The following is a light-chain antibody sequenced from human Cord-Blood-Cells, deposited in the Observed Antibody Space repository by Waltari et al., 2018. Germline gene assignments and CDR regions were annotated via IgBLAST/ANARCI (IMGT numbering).Light chain of an antibody. CDR2: EVS. Sequence: QSALTQPASVSGSPGQSITISCTGTSSDVGGYNYVSWYQQHPGKAPKLMLYEVSNRPSGVSNRCSGSKSGNTASLTISGLQAEDEADYYCSSYTSSSTLVVFGGGTKLTVL. V-gene: IGLV2-14*01. CDR1: SSDVGGYNY. CDR3: SSYTSSSTLVV. J-gene: IGLJ2*01.